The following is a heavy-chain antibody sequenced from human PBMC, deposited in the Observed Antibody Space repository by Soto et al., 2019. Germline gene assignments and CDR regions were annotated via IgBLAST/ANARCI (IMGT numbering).Heavy chain of an antibody. CDR3: ARQIWVTMVRGVIIKSRAREAPFDI. J-gene: IGHJ3*02. Sequence: ASVKVSCKASGYTFTSYYMHWVRQAPGQGLEWMGIINPSGGSTSYAQKFQGRVTMTRDTSTSTVYMELSSLRSEDTAVYYCARQIWVTMVRGVIIKSRAREAPFDIWG. V-gene: IGHV1-46*01. D-gene: IGHD3-10*01. CDR1: GYTFTSYY. CDR2: INPSGGST.